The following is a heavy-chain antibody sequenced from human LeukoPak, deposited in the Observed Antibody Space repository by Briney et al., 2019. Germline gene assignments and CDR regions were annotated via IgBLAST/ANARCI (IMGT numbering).Heavy chain of an antibody. Sequence: KPSETLSLTCAVYGGSFSGHYWSWIRQPPGKGLEWIGEINHSGSTNYNPSLKSRVTISVDTSKNQFSLKLSSVTAADTAVYYCARGRISRVPDYWGQGTLVTVSS. CDR2: INHSGST. D-gene: IGHD2-15*01. J-gene: IGHJ4*02. CDR3: ARGRISRVPDY. CDR1: GGSFSGHY. V-gene: IGHV4-34*01.